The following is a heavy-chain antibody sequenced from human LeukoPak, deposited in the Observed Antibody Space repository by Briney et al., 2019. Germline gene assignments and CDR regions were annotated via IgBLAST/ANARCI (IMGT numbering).Heavy chain of an antibody. Sequence: GGSLRLSCAASGFTFGTYAVTWVRQAPGKGLEWVSYISSGSSTIYYADSVKGRFTISRDNAMNSLYLQMNSLRDEDTAVYYCARILEGDDYWGLGTLVTVSS. CDR2: ISSGSSTI. CDR3: ARILEGDDY. J-gene: IGHJ4*02. CDR1: GFTFGTYA. V-gene: IGHV3-48*02. D-gene: IGHD3-16*01.